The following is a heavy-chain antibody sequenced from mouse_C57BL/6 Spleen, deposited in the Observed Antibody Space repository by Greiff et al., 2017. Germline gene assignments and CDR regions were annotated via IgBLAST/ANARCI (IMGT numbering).Heavy chain of an antibody. Sequence: EVQLQQSGPELVKPGASVKISCKASGYTFTDYYMNWVKQSHGKSLEWIGDINPNNGGTSYNQKFKGKATLTVDKSSSTAYMELRSLTSEDSAVYYCARWTTVPFAYWGQGTLVTVSA. J-gene: IGHJ3*01. V-gene: IGHV1-26*01. CDR3: ARWTTVPFAY. CDR1: GYTFTDYY. CDR2: INPNNGGT. D-gene: IGHD1-1*01.